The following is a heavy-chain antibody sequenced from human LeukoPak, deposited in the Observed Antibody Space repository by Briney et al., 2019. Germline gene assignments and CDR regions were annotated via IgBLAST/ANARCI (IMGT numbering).Heavy chain of an antibody. CDR1: GFTFSSYA. J-gene: IGHJ6*03. CDR2: IRYDGSNK. Sequence: GRSLRLSCAASGFTFSSYAMHWVRQAPGKGLEWVAFIRYDGSNKYYADSVKGRFTISRDNSKNTLYLQMNSLRAEDTAVYYCARARLMVRGVISTFSPSPIYYYMDVWGKGTTVTISS. D-gene: IGHD3-10*01. V-gene: IGHV3-30*02. CDR3: ARARLMVRGVISTFSPSPIYYYMDV.